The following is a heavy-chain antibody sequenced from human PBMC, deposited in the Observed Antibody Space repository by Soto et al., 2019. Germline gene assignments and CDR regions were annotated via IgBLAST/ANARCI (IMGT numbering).Heavy chain of an antibody. CDR1: GFTFSTYA. D-gene: IGHD1-1*01. V-gene: IGHV3-23*01. J-gene: IGHJ3*02. CDR3: AKGRGTGTTRLGVFDI. CDR2: ISDNGGTT. Sequence: EVQLLESGGGLVQPGGSLRLSCAASGFTFSTYAMTWVRQAPGKGLEWVSGISDNGGTTYYADSVKGRFTISRDNSKSTLYLQMNSLRAEDTAVYYCAKGRGTGTTRLGVFDIWGPGTMVTVSS.